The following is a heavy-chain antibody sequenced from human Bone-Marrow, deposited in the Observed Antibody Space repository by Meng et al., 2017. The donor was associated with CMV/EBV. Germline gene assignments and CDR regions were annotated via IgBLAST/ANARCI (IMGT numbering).Heavy chain of an antibody. J-gene: IGHJ3*02. CDR1: GYTFTSYY. Sequence: ASVKVSCKASGYTFTSYYMHWVRQAPGQGLEWMGIINPSGGSTSYAQKFQGIVTMTRDTSTTTVYMELSSLRSEDTAVYYCARDGVVPAACDIWGQGTMATVSS. D-gene: IGHD2-2*01. CDR3: ARDGVVPAACDI. CDR2: INPSGGST. V-gene: IGHV1-46*01.